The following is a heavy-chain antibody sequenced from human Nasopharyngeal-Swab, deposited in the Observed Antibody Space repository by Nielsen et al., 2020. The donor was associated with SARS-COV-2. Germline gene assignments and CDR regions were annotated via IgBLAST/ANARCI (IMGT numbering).Heavy chain of an antibody. CDR1: GGSISSYY. V-gene: IGHV4-59*01. CDR2: IYYSGST. Sequence: SETLSLTCTVSGGSISSYYWGWIRQPPGKGLEWIGYIYYSGSTNYNPSLKSRVTISVDTSKNQFSLKLSSVTAADTAIYYCARDGRSSWYFDLWGRGTLVTVSS. CDR3: ARDGRSSWYFDL. J-gene: IGHJ2*01.